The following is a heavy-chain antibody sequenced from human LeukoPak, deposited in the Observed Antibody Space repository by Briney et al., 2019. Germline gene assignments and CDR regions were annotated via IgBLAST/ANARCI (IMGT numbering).Heavy chain of an antibody. J-gene: IGHJ6*02. V-gene: IGHV1-2*02. D-gene: IGHD4-17*01. CDR3: ARDGVTTSASHYYYGMDV. CDR2: INPNSGGT. CDR1: GYTFTGYY. Sequence: ASVKVSCKASGYTFTGYYMHWVRQAPGQGLEWMGWINPNSGGTNYAQKFQGRVTMTRDTSISTAYMELSRLRSDDTAVYYCARDGVTTSASHYYYGMDVWGQGTTVTVSS.